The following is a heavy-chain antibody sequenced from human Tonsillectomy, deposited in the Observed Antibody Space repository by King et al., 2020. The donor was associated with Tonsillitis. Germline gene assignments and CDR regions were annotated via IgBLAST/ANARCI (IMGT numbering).Heavy chain of an antibody. CDR2: INQDGGEK. Sequence: VQLVQSGGGLVQPGGSLRLSCAASEFTFSNFWMSWVRQAPGKGLAWVANINQDGGEKYYVDSVKGRFTISRDNAKNSLYLQMNSLRAEDTAVYYCASHYNGGGYDDAFDVWGQGTMVTVSS. CDR1: EFTFSNFW. CDR3: ASHYNGGGYDDAFDV. V-gene: IGHV3-7*03. D-gene: IGHD3-22*01. J-gene: IGHJ3*01.